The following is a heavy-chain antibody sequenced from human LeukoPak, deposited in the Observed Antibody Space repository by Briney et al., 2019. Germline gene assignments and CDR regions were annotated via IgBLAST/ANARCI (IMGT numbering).Heavy chain of an antibody. CDR1: GFRFSNNG. CDR2: IWYDGSNK. CDR3: ARLSGSYLDY. J-gene: IGHJ4*02. D-gene: IGHD1-26*01. V-gene: IGHV3-33*01. Sequence: GGSLRLSCAASGFRFSNNGMHWVRQAPGKGLEWVTLIWYDGSNKYYADSVRGRVTISRDNSKNTLYLQMNSLRAEDTAVYYCARLSGSYLDYWGQGTLVTVSS.